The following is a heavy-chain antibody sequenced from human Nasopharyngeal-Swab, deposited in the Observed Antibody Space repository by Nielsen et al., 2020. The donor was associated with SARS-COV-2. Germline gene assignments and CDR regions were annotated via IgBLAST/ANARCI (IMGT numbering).Heavy chain of an antibody. Sequence: GESLKISCAASGFTFSDYYMSWIRQAPGKGLEWVSYISSSSSYTNYADSVKGRFTISRDNAKNSLYLQMNSLRAEDTAVYYCAGEIDSRGGDAFDIWGQGTMVTVSS. D-gene: IGHD3-22*01. CDR1: GFTFSDYY. CDR3: AGEIDSRGGDAFDI. V-gene: IGHV3-11*05. CDR2: ISSSSSYT. J-gene: IGHJ3*02.